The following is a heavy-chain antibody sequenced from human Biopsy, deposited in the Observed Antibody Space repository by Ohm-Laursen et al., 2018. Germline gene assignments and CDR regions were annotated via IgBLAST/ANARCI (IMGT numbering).Heavy chain of an antibody. Sequence: PSDTPSLTCTVSGGSIYNFFWSWIRQPPGKGLEWIGYIYYSGSTNYNPSLKSRVTISVDRSKNHFSLELSSVTAADTAVYYCARVGVGAPSIDYFDSWGQGALVTVSS. V-gene: IGHV4-59*07. D-gene: IGHD1-26*01. J-gene: IGHJ4*02. CDR3: ARVGVGAPSIDYFDS. CDR1: GGSIYNFF. CDR2: IYYSGST.